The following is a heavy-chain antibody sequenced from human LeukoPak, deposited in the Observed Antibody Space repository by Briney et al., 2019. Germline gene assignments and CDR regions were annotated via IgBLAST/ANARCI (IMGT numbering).Heavy chain of an antibody. V-gene: IGHV1-69*01. D-gene: IGHD3-10*01. Sequence: ASVKVSCKASGGTFISYAISWVRQAPGQGREGMGGIIPIFGTANYAQKFQGRVTITADESTSTASMELSSLRSEDTAVYYCAREYGSGSYYSSRDAFDIWGQGTMVTVSS. J-gene: IGHJ3*02. CDR2: IIPIFGTA. CDR3: AREYGSGSYYSSRDAFDI. CDR1: GGTFISYA.